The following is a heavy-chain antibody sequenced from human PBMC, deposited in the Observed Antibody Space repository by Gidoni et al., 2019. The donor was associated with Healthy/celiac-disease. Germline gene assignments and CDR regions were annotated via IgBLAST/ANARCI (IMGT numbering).Heavy chain of an antibody. D-gene: IGHD3-3*01. J-gene: IGHJ5*02. V-gene: IGHV4-39*01. CDR1: GCSISSSSYS. Sequence: LQLPESGPGLAKPSETLSLTCTVSGCSISSSSYSWGWIRQPPGKGLEWIGIIHYSGSTYYNLSLKSRVTISVDTSKNQFALKLSSVTAADTAVYYCATSYDCWSGYPHPLDPWGQGTLVTVSS. CDR3: ATSYDCWSGYPHPLDP. CDR2: IHYSGST.